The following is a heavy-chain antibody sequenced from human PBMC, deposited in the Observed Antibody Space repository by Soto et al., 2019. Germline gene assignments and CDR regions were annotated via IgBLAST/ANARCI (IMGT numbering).Heavy chain of an antibody. Sequence: PGGSLRLSCAASGFTFDDYAMHWVRQAPGKGLEWVSGISRNSGSIGYADSVKGRFTISRDNAKNSLYLQMNSLRAEDTALYYCAKGSGGSWIYYYMYVWGKGTTVTAP. CDR1: GFTFDDYA. J-gene: IGHJ6*03. V-gene: IGHV3-9*01. CDR2: ISRNSGSI. CDR3: AKGSGGSWIYYYMYV. D-gene: IGHD2-15*01.